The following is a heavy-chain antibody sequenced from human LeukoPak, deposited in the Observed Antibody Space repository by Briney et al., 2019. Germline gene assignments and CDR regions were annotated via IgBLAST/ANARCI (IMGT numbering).Heavy chain of an antibody. J-gene: IGHJ1*01. CDR1: GFPFSSYA. Sequence: GALRLPCSAPGFPFSSYAMGWVRQASGEGLEWVSAISGSGGSTYCADSVKGRFTISRDNAKNSLYLQMNSLRAEDTAVYYCASRLIVEGNSEYFQHWGQGTLVTVSS. CDR3: ASRLIVEGNSEYFQH. D-gene: IGHD4-23*01. CDR2: ISGSGGST. V-gene: IGHV3-23*01.